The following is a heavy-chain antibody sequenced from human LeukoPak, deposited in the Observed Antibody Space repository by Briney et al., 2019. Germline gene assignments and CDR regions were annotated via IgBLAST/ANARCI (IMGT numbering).Heavy chain of an antibody. CDR2: ISSSSSYI. V-gene: IGHV3-21*01. D-gene: IGHD5-12*01. Sequence: GGSLRLSCAASGFTSSSYSMNWVRQAPGKGLEWVSSISSSSSYIYYADSVKGRFTISRDNAKNSLYLQMNSLRAEDTAVYYCARDDIRNYYYYGMDVWGQGTTVTVSS. J-gene: IGHJ6*02. CDR3: ARDDIRNYYYYGMDV. CDR1: GFTSSSYS.